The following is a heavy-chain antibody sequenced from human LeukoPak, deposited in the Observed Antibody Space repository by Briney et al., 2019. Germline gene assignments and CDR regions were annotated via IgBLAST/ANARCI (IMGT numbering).Heavy chain of an antibody. CDR3: AKDARSFGGTYFDY. CDR2: MSGSDTGS. CDR1: GFTFDDYA. Sequence: PGRSLRLSCAASGFTFDDYAMHWVRQAPGKGLEWVSAMSGSDTGSWYADSVKGRFTISRDTSKTTLYLQMNSLRAEDTAIYYCAKDARSFGGTYFDYWGQGIQVTVSS. V-gene: IGHV3-23*01. J-gene: IGHJ4*02. D-gene: IGHD4-23*01.